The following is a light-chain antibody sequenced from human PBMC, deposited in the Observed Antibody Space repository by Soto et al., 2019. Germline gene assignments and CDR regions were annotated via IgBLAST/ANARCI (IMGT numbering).Light chain of an antibody. CDR2: VAS. CDR1: QDIRSY. J-gene: IGKJ5*01. CDR3: QQSYSTPIT. V-gene: IGKV1-39*01. Sequence: DIHLTQSPSSVCASVEDGVTITCPASQDIRSYLAWYQQKPGKAPNLLISVASTLQSGVPSRFSGSGSGTDFTLTISSLQPEDFATYYCQQSYSTPITFGQGTRLEI.